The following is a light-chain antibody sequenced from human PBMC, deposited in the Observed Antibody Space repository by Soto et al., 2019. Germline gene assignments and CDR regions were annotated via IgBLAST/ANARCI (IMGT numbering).Light chain of an antibody. CDR3: FSHRGGDSHV. CDR1: SSDIGGYYY. V-gene: IGLV2-14*01. J-gene: IGLJ1*01. CDR2: QVT. Sequence: QSALTQPASVSGSPGQSITISCTGTSSDIGGYYYVSWYQHHPGKAPKLLIYQVTNRPSRVSNRFSGSKTGNTASLTISGLQAEDEADYYCFSHRGGDSHVFGTGTKVTVL.